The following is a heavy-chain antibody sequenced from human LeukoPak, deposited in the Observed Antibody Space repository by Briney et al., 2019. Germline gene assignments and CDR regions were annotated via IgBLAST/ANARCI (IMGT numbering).Heavy chain of an antibody. D-gene: IGHD4-17*01. CDR3: ARRLPLYGHTTAYETAKYYFDY. Sequence: GESLKISCKGSGYSFTSYWIGWVRQMPGKGLEWMGIIYPGDSDTRYSPSFQGQVTISADKSISTAYLQWSSLKASDTAMYYCARRLPLYGHTTAYETAKYYFDYWGQGTLVTVSS. CDR2: IYPGDSDT. CDR1: GYSFTSYW. V-gene: IGHV5-51*01. J-gene: IGHJ4*02.